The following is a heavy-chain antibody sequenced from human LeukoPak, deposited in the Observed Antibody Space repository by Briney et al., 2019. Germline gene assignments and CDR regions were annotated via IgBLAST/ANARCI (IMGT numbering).Heavy chain of an antibody. CDR3: ARLRGVGATILGSFRFDY. Sequence: SETLSLTCTVSGGSISSYYWSWIRQPPGKGLEWIGYIYYSGSTNYNPSLKSRVTISVDTSKNQFSLKLSSVTAADTAVYYCARLRGVGATILGSFRFDYWGQGTLVTVSS. J-gene: IGHJ4*02. V-gene: IGHV4-59*08. CDR2: IYYSGST. D-gene: IGHD1-26*01. CDR1: GGSISSYY.